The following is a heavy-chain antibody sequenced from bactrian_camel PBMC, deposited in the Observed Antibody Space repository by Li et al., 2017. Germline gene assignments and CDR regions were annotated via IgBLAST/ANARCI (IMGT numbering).Heavy chain of an antibody. D-gene: IGHD6*01. Sequence: VESGGGSVQSGGSLRLSCVAPGYDYSSYCMAWFRQAPGKEREWVAFIYTNGVPTYYADSVKGRFTISHDNANDTTFLQINSLMPEDTAMYYCAAGRVPYGGILSRYVDYWGQGTQVTVS. J-gene: IGHJ4*01. CDR3: AAGRVPYGGILSRYVDY. CDR1: GYDYSSYC. CDR2: IYTNGVPT. V-gene: IGHV3S35*01.